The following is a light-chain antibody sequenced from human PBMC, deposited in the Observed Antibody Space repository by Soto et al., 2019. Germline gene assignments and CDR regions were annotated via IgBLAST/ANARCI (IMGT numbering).Light chain of an antibody. CDR3: QQRSNRLPIT. CDR1: QSVGSY. V-gene: IGKV3-11*01. Sequence: ETVLRQSPVTLSLSPGEGASLSCRASQSVGSYLAWYQQKPGQAPRLLIYDASSRAPGVPARFSGSGSGTDFTLTISSLEPEDFAVYYCQQRSNRLPITLGQGTRLEIK. CDR2: DAS. J-gene: IGKJ5*01.